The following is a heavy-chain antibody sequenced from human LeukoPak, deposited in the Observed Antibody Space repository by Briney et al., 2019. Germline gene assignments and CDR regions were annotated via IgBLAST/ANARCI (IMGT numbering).Heavy chain of an antibody. Sequence: PSETLSLTCAVYGGSFSTYYWSWIRQPPGKGLEWIGEINHTGSTNYNPSLKSRVTMSVDTSKNQFSLRLSSVTAADTAVYYCARGSYHYDTSAFFSLHYYYYMDVWDKGTTVTVSS. CDR2: INHTGST. D-gene: IGHD3-22*01. CDR1: GGSFSTYY. V-gene: IGHV4-34*01. CDR3: ARGSYHYDTSAFFSLHYYYYMDV. J-gene: IGHJ6*03.